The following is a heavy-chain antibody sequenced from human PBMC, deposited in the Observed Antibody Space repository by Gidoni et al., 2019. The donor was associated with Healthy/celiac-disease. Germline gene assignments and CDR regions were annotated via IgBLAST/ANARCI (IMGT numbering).Heavy chain of an antibody. CDR1: GASVSSNSAA. CDR3: ARDLDRAAGSRSYYYYGMDV. CDR2: TYYRSKWYN. Sequence: QVQLQQSGPGLVKPSQTLSLTCAISGASVSSNSAAWYWIRQSPSRGLEWLGRTYYRSKWYNDYAVSVKSRITINPDTSKNQFSLQLNSVTPEDTAVYYCARDLDRAAGSRSYYYYGMDVWGQGTTVTVSS. D-gene: IGHD6-13*01. V-gene: IGHV6-1*01. J-gene: IGHJ6*02.